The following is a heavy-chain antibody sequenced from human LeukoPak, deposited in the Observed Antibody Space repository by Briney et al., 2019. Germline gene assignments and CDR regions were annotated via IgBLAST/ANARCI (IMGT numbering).Heavy chain of an antibody. CDR1: GFTFSSYA. D-gene: IGHD3-9*01. V-gene: IGHV3-48*01. CDR2: INIGSDKI. Sequence: PGGSLRLSCTASGFTFSSYAMTWVRQAPGKGLEWLSYINIGSDKIDYADSVKGRFTISRDNAKNSLFLQMNSLRAEDTAVYYCARDRDWAFDYWGQGVLVTVSS. J-gene: IGHJ4*02. CDR3: ARDRDWAFDY.